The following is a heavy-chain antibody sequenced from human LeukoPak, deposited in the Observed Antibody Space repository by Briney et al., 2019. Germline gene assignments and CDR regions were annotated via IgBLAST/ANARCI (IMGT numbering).Heavy chain of an antibody. D-gene: IGHD3-3*01. CDR1: GGSISSYY. CDR2: IYYSGST. J-gene: IGHJ4*02. CDR3: ARGPPRDYDFWSGYFDY. V-gene: IGHV4-59*01. Sequence: PSETLSLTCTVSGGSISSYYWSWIRQPPGKGLEWIGYIYYSGSTNYNPSLKSRVTISVDTSKNQFSLKLSSVTAADTAVYYCARGPPRDYDFWSGYFDYWGQGTLVTVSS.